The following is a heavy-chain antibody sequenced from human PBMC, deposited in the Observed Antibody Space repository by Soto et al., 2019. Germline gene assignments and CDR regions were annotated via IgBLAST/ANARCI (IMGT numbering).Heavy chain of an antibody. V-gene: IGHV3-30-3*01. CDR3: ARGIAGFDY. J-gene: IGHJ4*02. D-gene: IGHD6-13*01. Sequence: QVQLVESGGGVVQPGRSLRLSCAASGFTFSSYAMHWVRQAPGKGLEWVAVISYDGSNKYYADSVKGRFTISRDNSKNTLYLQMNSLRAEDTAVYYSARGIAGFDYWGQGTLVTVSS. CDR1: GFTFSSYA. CDR2: ISYDGSNK.